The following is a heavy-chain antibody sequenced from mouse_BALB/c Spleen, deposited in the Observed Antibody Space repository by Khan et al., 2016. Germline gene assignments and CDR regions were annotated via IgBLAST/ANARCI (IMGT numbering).Heavy chain of an antibody. CDR1: GYSITSDYA. V-gene: IGHV3-2*02. J-gene: IGHJ2*01. D-gene: IGHD2-14*01. CDR3: ARVVRRGGFDY. Sequence: EVKLEESGPGLVKPSQSLSLTCTVTGYSITSDYAWNWIRQFPGNKLAWMGYIRYSGSTTYNPSLKSRISITRDTSKSQFFLQLKSVTAEDTATYYCARVVRRGGFDYWGQGTTLTGSS. CDR2: IRYSGST.